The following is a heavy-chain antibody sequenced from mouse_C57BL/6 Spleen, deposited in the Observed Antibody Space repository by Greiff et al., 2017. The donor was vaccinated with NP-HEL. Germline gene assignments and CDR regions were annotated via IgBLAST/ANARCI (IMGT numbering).Heavy chain of an antibody. V-gene: IGHV5-16*01. J-gene: IGHJ4*01. Sequence: EVKLMESEGGLVQPGSSMKLSCTASGFTFSDYYMAWVRQVPEKGLEWVANINYDGSSTYYLDSLKSRFIISRDNAKNILYLQMSSLKSEDTATYYCARKRVYDAMDYWGQGTSVTVSS. CDR2: INYDGSST. CDR1: GFTFSDYY. CDR3: ARKRVYDAMDY.